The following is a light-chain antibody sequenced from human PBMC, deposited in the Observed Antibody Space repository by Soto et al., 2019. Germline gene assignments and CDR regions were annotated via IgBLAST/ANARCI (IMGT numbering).Light chain of an antibody. J-gene: IGKJ4*01. Sequence: DIQMTQSPSTLSASVGDRVTITCRASQSISYWLAWYQQKPGKAPNLLIYKASSLESGVPSRFSGSGSGKESTLAVDSLQPHDFASYYHEHYTTYPLTAGGRTKVQI. CDR1: QSISYW. V-gene: IGKV1-5*03. CDR2: KAS. CDR3: EHYTTYPLT.